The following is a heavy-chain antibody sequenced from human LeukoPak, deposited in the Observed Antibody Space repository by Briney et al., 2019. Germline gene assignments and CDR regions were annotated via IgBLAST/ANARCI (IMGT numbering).Heavy chain of an antibody. D-gene: IGHD1-26*01. Sequence: PGGTLRLSCAASGFTFSSYGMSWVRQAPGKGLEWVSAISGSGGSTYYADSVKGRFTISRDNSKNTLYLQMNSLRAEDTAVYYCATDVVGATIDYWGQGTLVTVSS. J-gene: IGHJ4*02. CDR3: ATDVVGATIDY. V-gene: IGHV3-23*01. CDR1: GFTFSSYG. CDR2: ISGSGGST.